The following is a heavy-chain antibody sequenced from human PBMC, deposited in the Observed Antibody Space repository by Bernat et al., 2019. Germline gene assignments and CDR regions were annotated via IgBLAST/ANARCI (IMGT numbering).Heavy chain of an antibody. CDR1: GFTFSSYG. Sequence: QVQLVESGGGVVQPGRSLRLSCAASGFTFSSYGMHWVRQAPGKGLEWVAVISYDGSNKYYADSVKGRFTISRDNSKNTLYLQMNSLRAEDTAVYYCAKVVDISSSVDYWGQGTLVTVSS. J-gene: IGHJ4*02. CDR2: ISYDGSNK. CDR3: AKVVDISSSVDY. V-gene: IGHV3-30*18. D-gene: IGHD6-6*01.